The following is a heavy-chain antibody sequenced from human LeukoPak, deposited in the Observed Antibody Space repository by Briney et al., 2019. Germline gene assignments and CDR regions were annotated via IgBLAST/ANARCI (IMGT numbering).Heavy chain of an antibody. D-gene: IGHD3-22*01. J-gene: IGHJ5*02. Sequence: SETLSLTCTVSGNSISSGYYWGWIRQPPGKGLEWIGSIYHSGSTYYNPSLKSRVTISVDTSKNQFSLKLNSVTAADTAVYYCARVSSTDYYNNRGWFDPWGQGTLVTVSS. V-gene: IGHV4-38-2*02. CDR1: GNSISSGYY. CDR3: ARVSSTDYYNNRGWFDP. CDR2: IYHSGST.